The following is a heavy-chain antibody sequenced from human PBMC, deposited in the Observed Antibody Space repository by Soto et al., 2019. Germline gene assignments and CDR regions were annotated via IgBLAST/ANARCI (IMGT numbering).Heavy chain of an antibody. CDR3: AMEYCSSTSCYRDY. V-gene: IGHV1-69*02. J-gene: IGHJ4*02. CDR2: IIPILGIA. Sequence: QVQLVQSGAEVKKPGSSVKVSCKASGGTFSSYTISWVRQAPGQGLEWMGRIIPILGIANYAQKFQGRVTITAEKSTSTAYMELGSLRSEETAVYYCAMEYCSSTSCYRDYWGQGTLVTVSS. D-gene: IGHD2-2*02. CDR1: GGTFSSYT.